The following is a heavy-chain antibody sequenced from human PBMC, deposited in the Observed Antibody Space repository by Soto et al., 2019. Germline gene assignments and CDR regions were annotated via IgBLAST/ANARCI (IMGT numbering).Heavy chain of an antibody. CDR3: TTGSTSTKNY. CDR1: GFTFSNAW. J-gene: IGHJ4*02. D-gene: IGHD6-6*01. V-gene: IGHV3-15*01. Sequence: EVQLVESGGGLVIPGGSLRLSCAASGFTFSNAWLSWVLQAPGKGLEWVGRIKSKTDGGTTDYTAPVKGRFTISRDDSKNTLYLQMNSLKIEDTAVYYCTTGSTSTKNYWGQGTLVTVSS. CDR2: IKSKTDGGTT.